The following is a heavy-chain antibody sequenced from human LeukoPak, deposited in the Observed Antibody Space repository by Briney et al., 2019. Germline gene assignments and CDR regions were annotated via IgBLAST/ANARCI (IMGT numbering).Heavy chain of an antibody. Sequence: PSETLSLTCAVYGGSFSGYYWSWIRQPPGKGLEWIGYIYYSGSTNYNPSLKSRVTISIDTSKNQFSLNLSSVTAADTAVYYCARHWYYYGSGSYVDHFDYWGQGTLVTVSS. V-gene: IGHV4-59*08. CDR3: ARHWYYYGSGSYVDHFDY. CDR1: GGSFSGYY. CDR2: IYYSGST. J-gene: IGHJ4*02. D-gene: IGHD3-10*01.